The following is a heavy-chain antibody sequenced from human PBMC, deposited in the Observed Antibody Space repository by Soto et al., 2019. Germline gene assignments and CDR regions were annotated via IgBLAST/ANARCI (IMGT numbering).Heavy chain of an antibody. J-gene: IGHJ6*02. D-gene: IGHD3-10*01. CDR2: IYYSGST. V-gene: IGHV4-31*03. CDR1: GGSISSGGYY. CDR3: ARDSRVLSGSYPWGYYYGMDV. Sequence: SETLSLTCTVSGGSISSGGYYWSWIRQHPGKGLEWIGYIYYSGSTYYNPSLKSRVTISVDTSKNQFSLKLSSVTAADTAVYYCARDSRVLSGSYPWGYYYGMDVWGQGTTVTVSS.